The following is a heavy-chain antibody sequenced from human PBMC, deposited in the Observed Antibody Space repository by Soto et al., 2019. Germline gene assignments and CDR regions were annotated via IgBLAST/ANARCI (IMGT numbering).Heavy chain of an antibody. CDR3: ASLRGGVGAI. D-gene: IGHD1-26*01. CDR2: IYHSGST. Sequence: LTCSGSCLSMSSVCYSWSWIRQPPGKGLEWIGYIYHSGSTYYNPSLKSRVTISVDRSKNQFYLKLSSVTAADTDVYYCASLRGGVGAIWGQGTLGIVSS. CDR1: CLSMSSVCYS. V-gene: IGHV4-30-2*01. J-gene: IGHJ4*02.